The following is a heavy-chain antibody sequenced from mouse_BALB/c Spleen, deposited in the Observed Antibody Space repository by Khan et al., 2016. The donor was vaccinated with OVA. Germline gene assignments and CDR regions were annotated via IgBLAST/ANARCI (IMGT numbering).Heavy chain of an antibody. CDR1: GYTFTTYW. Sequence: QVQLKESGAELAKPGASVKMSCKASGYTFTTYWMHWVKQRPGQGLEWIGYIDPSTGYTEYNQKFKDKATLTTDKSSSTAYMQLSSLTSEDSAVYYCAGRGLYGIFAYWDQGTLVTVSA. CDR2: IDPSTGYT. V-gene: IGHV1-7*01. J-gene: IGHJ3*01. D-gene: IGHD2-1*01. CDR3: AGRGLYGIFAY.